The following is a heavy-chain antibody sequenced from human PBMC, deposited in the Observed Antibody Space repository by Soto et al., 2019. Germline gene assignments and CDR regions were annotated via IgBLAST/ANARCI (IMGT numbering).Heavy chain of an antibody. CDR2: ISGTGTYI. D-gene: IGHD5-18*01. V-gene: IGHV3-21*02. Sequence: EVQLVESGGGLVKSGGSLRLSCAASGFTFSSYNMNWVRQAPGKGLEWVSFISGTGTYIYYADSQQGRFTISRDNAKNSLYLQMNSLTDEDTAVYYCARDQGCYGYLGYFDYWGQGILVTVSS. CDR1: GFTFSSYN. CDR3: ARDQGCYGYLGYFDY. J-gene: IGHJ4*02.